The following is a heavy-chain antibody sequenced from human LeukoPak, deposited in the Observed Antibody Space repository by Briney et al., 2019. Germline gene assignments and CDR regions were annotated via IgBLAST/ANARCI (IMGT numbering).Heavy chain of an antibody. Sequence: GGSLRLSCAASGFTFTMFSMNWLRQAPGKGLEWIALIRGRSDTTYYADSVQGRFTISRDNSKNTLYLQMNSLRAEDTAVYYCAKEFGDYYGSGSKSWMDVWGKGTTVTVAS. V-gene: IGHV3-48*01. CDR3: AKEFGDYYGSGSKSWMDV. J-gene: IGHJ6*04. D-gene: IGHD3-10*01. CDR1: GFTFTMFS. CDR2: IRGRSDTT.